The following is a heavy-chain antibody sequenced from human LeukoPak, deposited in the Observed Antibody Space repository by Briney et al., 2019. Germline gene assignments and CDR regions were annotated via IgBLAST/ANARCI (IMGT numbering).Heavy chain of an antibody. J-gene: IGHJ4*02. CDR3: ARDQGGLLDELDY. Sequence: GASVKVSCKASGGTFSSYAISWVRQAPGQALEWRGGIIPIFGTANYAQKFQGRVTITADESTSTAYMELSSLRSEDTAVYYCARDQGGLLDELDYWGQGTLVTVSS. CDR2: IIPIFGTA. V-gene: IGHV1-69*01. CDR1: GGTFSSYA. D-gene: IGHD3-16*01.